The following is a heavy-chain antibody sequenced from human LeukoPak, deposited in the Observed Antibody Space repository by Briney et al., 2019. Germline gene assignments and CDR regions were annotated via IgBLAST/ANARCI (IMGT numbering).Heavy chain of an antibody. Sequence: PGGSLRLSCAASGFSVSSNYMTWVRQAPGKGLEWVSLIYSGGSTYYADSVKGRFTISRDNSKNTLYLHMKSLRAEDTALYYCASSSYGSGTSYGMDVWGQGTTVTVSS. CDR3: ASSSYGSGTSYGMDV. D-gene: IGHD3-10*01. CDR2: IYSGGST. J-gene: IGHJ6*02. V-gene: IGHV3-53*01. CDR1: GFSVSSNY.